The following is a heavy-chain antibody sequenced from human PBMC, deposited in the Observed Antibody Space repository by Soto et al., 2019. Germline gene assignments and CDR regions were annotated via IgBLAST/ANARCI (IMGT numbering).Heavy chain of an antibody. Sequence: EGSVGLSCAPSGFTFSSYGLQRIRQAPGKGLAWVAVIWYDGSSKYYAEYVKGRLIISRDNSKNTLYLQMNSLTAEDTAVYYCARLGPHCYGVGVRRQRTTVT. CDR1: GFTFSSYG. J-gene: IGHJ6*02. V-gene: IGHV3-33*01. CDR2: IWYDGSSK. CDR3: ARLGPHCYGVGV. D-gene: IGHD2-15*01.